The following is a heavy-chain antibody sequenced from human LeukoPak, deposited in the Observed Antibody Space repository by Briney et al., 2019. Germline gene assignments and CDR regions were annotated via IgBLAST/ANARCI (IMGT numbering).Heavy chain of an antibody. CDR2: ISGSSGST. CDR3: AKDLRTRLTYYYDSSGYYGDY. V-gene: IGHV3-23*01. CDR1: GFTFSSYG. J-gene: IGHJ4*02. D-gene: IGHD3-22*01. Sequence: PGGSLRLSCAASGFTFSSYGMSWVRQAPGKGLEWVSAISGSSGSTYYADSVKGRFTISRDNSKNTLYLQMNSLRAEDTAVYYCAKDLRTRLTYYYDSSGYYGDYWGQGTLVTVSS.